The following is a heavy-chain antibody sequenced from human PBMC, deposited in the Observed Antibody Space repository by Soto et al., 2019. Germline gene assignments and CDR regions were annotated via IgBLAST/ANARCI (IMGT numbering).Heavy chain of an antibody. V-gene: IGHV3-30*03. CDR3: VGGQYYFDY. Sequence: QVQLVESGGGVVQPGRSLRLSCAASGFPFTTYGMHWVREGPGKGLEWVAVISYDGSNTYYADSVKGRFTISRDNSKNTLYLHMNRMRPEDPALYYGVGGQYYFDYRGQGTLVTVSS. D-gene: IGHD3-10*01. J-gene: IGHJ4*02. CDR2: ISYDGSNT. CDR1: GFPFTTYG.